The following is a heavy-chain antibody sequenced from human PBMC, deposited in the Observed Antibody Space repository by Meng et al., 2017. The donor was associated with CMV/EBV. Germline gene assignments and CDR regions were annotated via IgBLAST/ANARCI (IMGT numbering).Heavy chain of an antibody. V-gene: IGHV1-69*10. D-gene: IGHD5-18*01. CDR1: GGTFSSYA. J-gene: IGHJ6*02. CDR3: ARKGGPNTAMVIYYYYGMDV. CDR2: IIPILGIA. Sequence: SVKVSCKASGGTFSSYAISWVRQAPGQGLEWMGGIIPILGIANYAQKFQGRVTIAADKSTSTAYMELSSLRSEDTVVYYCARKGGPNTAMVIYYYYGMDVWGQGTTVTVSS.